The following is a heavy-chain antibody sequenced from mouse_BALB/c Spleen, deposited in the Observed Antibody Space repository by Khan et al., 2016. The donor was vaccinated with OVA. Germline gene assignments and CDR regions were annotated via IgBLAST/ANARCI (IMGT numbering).Heavy chain of an antibody. V-gene: IGHV3-2*02. CDR1: GYSITSEYA. Sequence: EVQLVESGPGLVKPSQSLSLTCTVTGYSITSEYAWNWIRQFPGNKLEWMGYINYSGSTRFHPSLKSRTSITRDTSKNQFFLQLNSVTTEDTATYYCTRKDYYDYDPFPYWGQGTLVTVSA. CDR3: TRKDYYDYDPFPY. CDR2: INYSGST. J-gene: IGHJ3*01. D-gene: IGHD2-4*01.